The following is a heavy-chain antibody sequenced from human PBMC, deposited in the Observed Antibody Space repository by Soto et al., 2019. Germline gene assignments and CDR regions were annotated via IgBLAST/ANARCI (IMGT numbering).Heavy chain of an antibody. CDR2: IIPIFGTA. Sequence: SVKVSCKASGGTFSSYAISWVRQAPGQGLGWMGGIIPIFGTANYAQKFQGRVTITADESTSTAYMELSSLRSEDTAVYYCARGGIVVVVAAPDAFDIWGQGTMVTVSS. D-gene: IGHD2-15*01. CDR1: GGTFSSYA. J-gene: IGHJ3*02. CDR3: ARGGIVVVVAAPDAFDI. V-gene: IGHV1-69*13.